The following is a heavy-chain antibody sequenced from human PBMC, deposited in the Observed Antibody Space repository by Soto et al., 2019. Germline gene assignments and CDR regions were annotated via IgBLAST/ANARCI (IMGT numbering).Heavy chain of an antibody. CDR2: IYHSGST. Sequence: SETLSLTCAVSSGSISSSNWWSWVRQPPGKGLEWIGEIYHSGSTNYNPSLKSRVTISVDKSKNQFSLKLSSVTAADTAVYYCAGPRYCSGGSCYSTSAFDIWGQGTMVTVSS. D-gene: IGHD2-15*01. CDR3: AGPRYCSGGSCYSTSAFDI. J-gene: IGHJ3*02. CDR1: SGSISSSNW. V-gene: IGHV4-4*02.